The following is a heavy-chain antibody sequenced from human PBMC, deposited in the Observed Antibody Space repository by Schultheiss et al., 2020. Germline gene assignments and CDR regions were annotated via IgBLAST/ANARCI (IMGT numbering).Heavy chain of an antibody. V-gene: IGHV4-59*01. CDR1: GGSISSYY. CDR2: IYYSGST. Sequence: SQTLSLTCTVSGGSISSYYWSWIRQPPGKGLEWIGYIYYSGSTNYNPSLKSRVTISVDTSKNQFSLKLSSVTAADTAVYYCARDRCGGDCYSGWFDPWGQGTLVTVSS. D-gene: IGHD2-21*02. J-gene: IGHJ5*02. CDR3: ARDRCGGDCYSGWFDP.